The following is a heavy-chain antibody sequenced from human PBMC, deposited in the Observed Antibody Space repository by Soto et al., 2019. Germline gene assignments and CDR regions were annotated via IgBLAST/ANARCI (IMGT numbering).Heavy chain of an antibody. Sequence: SETLSLTCAVYGASFSGYYWIWIRQSPGMGLEWIGEIHYSGNTNYNPSLKSRVTISVDTSKNQFSLKVNSVTAADTAVYYFARRTYDDVLTGVYFDYWGQGTLVT. CDR1: GASFSGYY. J-gene: IGHJ4*02. V-gene: IGHV4-34*01. CDR3: ARRTYDDVLTGVYFDY. D-gene: IGHD3-9*01. CDR2: IHYSGNT.